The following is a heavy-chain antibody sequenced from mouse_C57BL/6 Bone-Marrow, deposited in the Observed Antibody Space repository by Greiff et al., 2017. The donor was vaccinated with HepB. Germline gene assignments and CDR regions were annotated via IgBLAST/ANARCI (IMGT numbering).Heavy chain of an antibody. CDR2: IYPGSGST. D-gene: IGHD1-1*01. CDR1: GYTFTSYW. J-gene: IGHJ3*01. V-gene: IGHV1-55*01. Sequence: QVQLQQPGAELVKPGASVKMSCKASGYTFTSYWITWVKQRPGQGLEWIGDIYPGSGSTNYNEKFKGKATFTADTSSNTAYMQLSSLTTEDSAIYYCAGGASTVVAGDWFAYWGQGTLVTVSA. CDR3: AGGASTVVAGDWFAY.